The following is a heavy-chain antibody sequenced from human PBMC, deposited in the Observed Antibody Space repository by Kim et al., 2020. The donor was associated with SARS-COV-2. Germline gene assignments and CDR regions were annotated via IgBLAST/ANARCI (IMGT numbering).Heavy chain of an antibody. Sequence: RTRNYAGSVRGRFPIPRDIAKNTLFLQMNSLRAEDTAVYYCARDLFGELDFWGQGTLVTVSS. CDR3: ARDLFGELDF. J-gene: IGHJ4*02. V-gene: IGHV3-74*01. D-gene: IGHD3-16*01. CDR2: RTR.